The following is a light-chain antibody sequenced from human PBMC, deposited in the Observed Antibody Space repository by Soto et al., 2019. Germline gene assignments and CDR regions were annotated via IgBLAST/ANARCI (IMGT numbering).Light chain of an antibody. CDR1: SNDIGANDY. V-gene: IGLV2-14*01. CDR3: TSYPSPSNLV. CDR2: EAA. J-gene: IGLJ2*01. Sequence: QSVLTQPASVSGSPGQSITISCTGTSNDIGANDYVSWYQHHPGQAPKILIYEAANRPSGVAPRFSGSKSGNKASLTISGLQADDEADYFCTSYPSPSNLVFGRGTKLT.